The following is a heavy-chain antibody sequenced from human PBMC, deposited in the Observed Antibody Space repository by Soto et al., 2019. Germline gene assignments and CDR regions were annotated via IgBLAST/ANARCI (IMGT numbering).Heavy chain of an antibody. CDR2: ISGSGGST. CDR1: GFTFSSYA. D-gene: IGHD1-26*01. J-gene: IGHJ4*02. Sequence: EVQLLESGGGLVQPGGSLRLSCAASGFTFSSYAMSWVRQAPGKGLEWVSAISGSGGSTYYADSVKGRFTISRDNSKNPLYLQMNSLRAEDTAVYYCAKDWVGATTFDYWGQGTLVTVSS. CDR3: AKDWVGATTFDY. V-gene: IGHV3-23*01.